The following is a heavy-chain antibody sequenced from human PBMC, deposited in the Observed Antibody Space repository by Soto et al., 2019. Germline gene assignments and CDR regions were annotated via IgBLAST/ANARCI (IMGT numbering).Heavy chain of an antibody. CDR2: IFANGHT. J-gene: IGHJ5*02. CDR1: GGSISEKY. Sequence: SETLSLTCIVSGGSISEKYWNWVRQPPGKGLEWIGLIFANGHTDYNPSLKSRVTMSVDASKNQFSLRLTSMTAADTAVYYCVASLAASGLNWLDPWGRGTLVTVS. D-gene: IGHD6-13*01. V-gene: IGHV4-4*07. CDR3: VASLAASGLNWLDP.